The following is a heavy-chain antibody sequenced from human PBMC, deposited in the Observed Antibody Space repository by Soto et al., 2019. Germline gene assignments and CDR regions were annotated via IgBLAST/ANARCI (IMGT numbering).Heavy chain of an antibody. CDR2: IIPILGIA. Sequence: ASVKVSCKASGGTFSSYTISWVRQAPGQGLEWMGRIIPILGIANYAQKFQGRVTITADKSTSTAYMELSSLRSEDTAVYYCAVTGIAVAGTSSVYFQHWGQGTLVTVSS. CDR1: GGTFSSYT. CDR3: AVTGIAVAGTSSVYFQH. V-gene: IGHV1-69*02. D-gene: IGHD6-19*01. J-gene: IGHJ1*01.